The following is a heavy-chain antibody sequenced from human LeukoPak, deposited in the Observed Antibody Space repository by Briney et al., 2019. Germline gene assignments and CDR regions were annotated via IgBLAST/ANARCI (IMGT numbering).Heavy chain of an antibody. J-gene: IGHJ3*02. CDR3: ARDGNYYDSSGSQGRAFDI. Sequence: SETLPLTCAVYGGSFSGYYWSWLRQPPGKGLEWIGEINHSGSTNYNPSLKSRVTISVDTSKNQFSLKLSSVTAADTAVYYCARDGNYYDSSGSQGRAFDIWGQGTMVTVSS. D-gene: IGHD3-22*01. CDR1: GGSFSGYY. CDR2: INHSGST. V-gene: IGHV4-34*01.